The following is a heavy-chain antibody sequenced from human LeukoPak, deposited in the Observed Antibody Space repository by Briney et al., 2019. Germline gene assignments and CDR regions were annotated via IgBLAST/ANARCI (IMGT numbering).Heavy chain of an antibody. CDR1: GFTFSSFA. D-gene: IGHD2-8*02. CDR3: AKNRGHCVDGVCHNYYYMDV. V-gene: IGHV3-23*01. J-gene: IGHJ6*03. Sequence: GGSLRLSCAASGFTFSSFAITWVRQAPGKGLEWVSTVSGSAGRTDYADSVKGRFTISRDNLKNTLYLQMNGLRAEDTAVYYCAKNRGHCVDGVCHNYYYMDVWGRGTTVTVSS. CDR2: VSGSAGRT.